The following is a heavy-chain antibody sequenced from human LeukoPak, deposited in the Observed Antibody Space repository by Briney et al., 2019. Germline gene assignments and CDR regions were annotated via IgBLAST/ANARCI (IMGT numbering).Heavy chain of an antibody. D-gene: IGHD1-26*01. Sequence: PGGSLRLSCAASRFIFSSYEMNWVRQAPGKGLEWVSYISSGGSNIYYADSVKGRFTISRDNAKNSLYLQLNSLRAEDTALYYCARDAAYSLYSIFNYWGQPTLVSVSS. CDR1: RFIFSSYE. CDR2: ISSGGSNI. J-gene: IGHJ4*02. CDR3: ARDAAYSLYSIFNY. V-gene: IGHV3-48*03.